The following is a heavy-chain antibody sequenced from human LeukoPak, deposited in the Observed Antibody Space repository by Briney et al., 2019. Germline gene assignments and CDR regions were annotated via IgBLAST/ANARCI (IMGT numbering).Heavy chain of an antibody. Sequence: PSETLSLTCTVSGGSISTYYWTCIRQPPGKGLEWIGYIYFSGSTNYNPSLKSRVTISVDTSKNQFSLNLTSVTAADTAVYYCARGGKGFPLGLRFDYWGQGSLVTVSS. CDR1: GGSISTYY. D-gene: IGHD2-21*01. V-gene: IGHV4-59*01. CDR2: IYFSGST. J-gene: IGHJ4*02. CDR3: ARGGKGFPLGLRFDY.